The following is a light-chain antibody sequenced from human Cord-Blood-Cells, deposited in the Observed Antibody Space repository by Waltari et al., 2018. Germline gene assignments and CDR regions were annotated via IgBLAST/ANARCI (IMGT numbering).Light chain of an antibody. CDR1: QGINSY. CDR3: QQYYSTPFT. Sequence: AIRMTQSPFSLSASVGDRVTLTCWASQGINSYLAWYQQKPAKAPKLFIYYASSLQSVVPSRFSGSGSGTDYTLTISSLQPEDFATYYCQQYYSTPFTFGPGTKVDIK. V-gene: IGKV1D-43*01. CDR2: YAS. J-gene: IGKJ3*01.